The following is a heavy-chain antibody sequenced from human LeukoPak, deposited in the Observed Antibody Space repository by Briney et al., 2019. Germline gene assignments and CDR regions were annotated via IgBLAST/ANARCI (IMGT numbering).Heavy chain of an antibody. CDR3: ARALLWFGEPSHIDY. CDR2: ITAYNDNT. V-gene: IGHV1-18*04. J-gene: IGHJ4*02. Sequence: ASVKVSSKASGYTFTGYYMHWVRQAPGQGLEWMGWITAYNDNTNYAQKLQGRVTMTRDTSTSTAYMELRSLRSDDTAVYYCARALLWFGEPSHIDYWGQGTLVTASS. CDR1: GYTFTGYY. D-gene: IGHD3-10*01.